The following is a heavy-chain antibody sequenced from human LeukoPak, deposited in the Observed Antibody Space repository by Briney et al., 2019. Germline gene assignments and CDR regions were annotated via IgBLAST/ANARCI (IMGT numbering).Heavy chain of an antibody. CDR1: GGSISSYY. D-gene: IGHD6-19*01. CDR2: IYYSGST. Sequence: SETLSLTCTVSGGSISSYYWSWIRQPPGKGLEWIGYIYYSGSTNYNPSLKSRVTISVDTSKNQFSLKLSSVTAADTAVYYCASSAVAGRRGTYYFDYWGQGTLVTVSS. CDR3: ASSAVAGRRGTYYFDY. V-gene: IGHV4-59*08. J-gene: IGHJ4*02.